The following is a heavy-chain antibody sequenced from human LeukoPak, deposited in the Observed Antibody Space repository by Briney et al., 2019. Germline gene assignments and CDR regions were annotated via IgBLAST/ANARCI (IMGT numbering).Heavy chain of an antibody. V-gene: IGHV4-61*01. CDR1: GGSVSSGSYY. CDR3: ARGPPYIVVVTPIGFFHY. D-gene: IGHD2-21*02. CDR2: IYYSGST. J-gene: IGHJ4*02. Sequence: SETLSLTCTVSGGSVSSGSYYWSWIRQPPGKGLEWIGYIYYSGSTNYNPSLKSRVTMSVDTSKNQFSLKLSSVTAADTAVYYCARGPPYIVVVTPIGFFHYWGQGTLVTVSS.